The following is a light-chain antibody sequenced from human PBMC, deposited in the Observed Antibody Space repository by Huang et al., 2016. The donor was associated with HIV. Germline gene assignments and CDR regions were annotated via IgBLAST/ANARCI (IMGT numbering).Light chain of an antibody. CDR2: GAS. CDR3: QHYGGSSS. CDR1: QSVSSGY. J-gene: IGKJ5*01. Sequence: EIVLTQSTGTLSLSPGERATLSCRASQSVSSGYLAWYQQKPGQAPRLLIYGASSRSTGIPDRFSGSGSGTDFALTIGRLEPEDFAVYYCQHYGGSSSFGQGIRLEIK. V-gene: IGKV3-20*01.